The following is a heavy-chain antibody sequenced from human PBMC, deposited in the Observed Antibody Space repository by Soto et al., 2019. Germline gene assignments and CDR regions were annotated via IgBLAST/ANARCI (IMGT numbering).Heavy chain of an antibody. V-gene: IGHV1-24*01. D-gene: IGHD5-12*01. J-gene: IGHJ4*02. Sequence: ASVKVSCKVSGYTLTELSMHWVRQAPGKGLEWMGGFDPEDGETIYAQKFQGRVTMTEDTSTDTAYMELSSLRSEDTAVYYCATALTYVDIVATIVVDYWGQGTLVTVSS. CDR3: ATALTYVDIVATIVVDY. CDR2: FDPEDGET. CDR1: GYTLTELS.